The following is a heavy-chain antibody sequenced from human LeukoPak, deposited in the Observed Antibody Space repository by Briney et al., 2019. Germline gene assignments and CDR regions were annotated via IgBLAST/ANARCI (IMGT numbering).Heavy chain of an antibody. CDR2: IYYSGST. CDR1: GGSISIYY. J-gene: IGHJ4*02. Sequence: PSETLSLTCTVSGGSISIYYWSWIRQPPGKGLEWIGYIYYSGSTNYNPSLKSRVTISVDTSKNQFSLKLSSVTAADTAVYYCGRCSTGWGAFDYWGQGTLVTVSS. D-gene: IGHD3-16*01. V-gene: IGHV4-59*01. CDR3: GRCSTGWGAFDY.